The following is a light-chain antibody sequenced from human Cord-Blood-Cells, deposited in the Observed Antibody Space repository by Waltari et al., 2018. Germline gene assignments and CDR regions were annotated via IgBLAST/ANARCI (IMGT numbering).Light chain of an antibody. CDR1: QGISSY. CDR2: AAS. V-gene: IGKV1-8*01. CDR3: QQYYSYPLT. Sequence: AIRITQSPSSLSASTGDRVTIAFRASQGISSYLAWYQQKPGKAPKLLIYAASTLQSGVPSRFSGSGSGTDFTLTISCLQSEDFATYYCQQYYSYPLTFGGGTKVEIK. J-gene: IGKJ4*01.